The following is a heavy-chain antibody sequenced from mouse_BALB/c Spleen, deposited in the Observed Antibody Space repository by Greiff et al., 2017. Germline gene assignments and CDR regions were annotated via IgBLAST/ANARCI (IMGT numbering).Heavy chain of an antibody. D-gene: IGHD2-9*01. CDR1: GFSLTSYG. V-gene: IGHV2-9*02. Sequence: VKLMESGPGLVAPSQSLSITCTVSGFSLTSYGVHWVRQPPGKGLEWLGVIWAGGSTNYNSALMSRLSISKDNSKSQVFLKMNSLQTDDTAIYYCARAYYGHEHAMDYWGQGTSVTVSS. CDR3: ARAYYGHEHAMDY. J-gene: IGHJ4*01. CDR2: IWAGGST.